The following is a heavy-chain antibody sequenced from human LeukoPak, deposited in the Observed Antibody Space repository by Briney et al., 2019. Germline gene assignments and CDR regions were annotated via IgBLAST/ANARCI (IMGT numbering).Heavy chain of an antibody. CDR2: INHSGST. V-gene: IGHV4-34*01. CDR3: ARDEDYYDILTGYRETDAFDI. D-gene: IGHD3-9*01. Sequence: SETLSLTCAVYGGSFSGYYWSWIRQPPGKGLEWIGEINHSGSTNYNPSLKSRVTISVDTSKNQFSLKLSSVTAADTAVYYCARDEDYYDILTGYRETDAFDIWGQGTMVTVSS. CDR1: GGSFSGYY. J-gene: IGHJ3*02.